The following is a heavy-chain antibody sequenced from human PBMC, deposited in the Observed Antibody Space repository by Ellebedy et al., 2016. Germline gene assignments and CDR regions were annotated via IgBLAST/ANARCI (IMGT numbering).Heavy chain of an antibody. D-gene: IGHD4-17*01. V-gene: IGHV2-5*01. J-gene: IGHJ4*02. Sequence: SGPTLVKPTQTLTLTCTFSGFSLSTSAVVVGWVRQPPGRAPEWLAFIYGHDDKRYSPSLRNRLTITKDTSKNQVVLTLTNMDPVDTATYCCVHRTTVTSVDYWGQGTLVTVSS. CDR3: VHRTTVTSVDY. CDR1: GFSLSTSAVV. CDR2: IYGHDDK.